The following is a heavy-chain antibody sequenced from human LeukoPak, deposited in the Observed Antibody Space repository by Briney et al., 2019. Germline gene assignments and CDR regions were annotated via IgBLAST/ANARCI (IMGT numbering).Heavy chain of an antibody. J-gene: IGHJ6*02. CDR2: ISYDGSNK. V-gene: IGHV3-30-3*01. D-gene: IGHD4-17*01. Sequence: GRSLRLSCAASGFTFSSYAMHWVRQAPGKGLEWVAVISYDGSNKYYADSVKGRFTISRDNSKNTLYLQMNGLRAEDTALYYCAKAMYGDNYYYYGMDVWAKGPRSPSP. CDR1: GFTFSSYA. CDR3: AKAMYGDNYYYYGMDV.